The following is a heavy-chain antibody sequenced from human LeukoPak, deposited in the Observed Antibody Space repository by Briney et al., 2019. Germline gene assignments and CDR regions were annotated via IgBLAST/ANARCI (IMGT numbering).Heavy chain of an antibody. Sequence: GGSLRLSCSAPGFTFSTYSIHWVRQAPGKGLEFVSSISSIGDSTYYADSVKDRFTISRHNSNNTLYLQMNSLRDEDTAVYYCARETKYGGYSYGFLDYWGQGTPVTVSS. CDR3: ARETKYGGYSYGFLDY. CDR1: GFTFSTYS. V-gene: IGHV3-64*04. CDR2: ISSIGDST. D-gene: IGHD5-18*01. J-gene: IGHJ4*02.